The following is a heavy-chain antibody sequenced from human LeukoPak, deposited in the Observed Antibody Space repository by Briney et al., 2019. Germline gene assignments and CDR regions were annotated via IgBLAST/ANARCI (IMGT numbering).Heavy chain of an antibody. CDR2: ISYDGSNK. CDR3: ARIKVLNWFDP. V-gene: IGHV3-30*04. D-gene: IGHD3-10*01. CDR1: GFTFSSYA. J-gene: IGHJ5*02. Sequence: GGSLRLSCAASGFTFSSYAMHWVRQAPGKGLEWVAVISYDGSNKYYADSVKGRFTISRDNSKNTLYLQMSSLRAEDTAVYYCARIKVLNWFDPWGQGTLVTLSS.